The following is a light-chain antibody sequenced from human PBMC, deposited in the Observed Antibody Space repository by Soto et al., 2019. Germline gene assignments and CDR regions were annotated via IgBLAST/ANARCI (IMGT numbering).Light chain of an antibody. J-gene: IGKJ4*02. CDR1: QYISTW. Sequence: DIQMTQFPSAVSASVGDRIIITCRASQYISTWLAGYQQKPGEAPKLLIFAASRLHGGVPSRFSGSGSGTDFTLTINNLQPEDFANYYGQQADSFPLTFGGGTQVEVK. V-gene: IGKV1D-12*01. CDR2: AAS. CDR3: QQADSFPLT.